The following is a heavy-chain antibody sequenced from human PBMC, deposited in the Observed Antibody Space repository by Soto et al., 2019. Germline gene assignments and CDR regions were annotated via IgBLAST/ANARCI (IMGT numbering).Heavy chain of an antibody. CDR3: ERGAYDPWSGRFDY. CDR1: GFTVSSNY. J-gene: IGHJ4*02. Sequence: GGSLRLSCAASGFTVSSNYMSWVRQAPGKGLEWVSVIYSGGSTGYAESGKGRSTSSRDNSKNTLYLQMNSLRAADTDVYYCERGAYDPWSGRFDYWGQGTLVTVSS. D-gene: IGHD3-3*01. CDR2: IYSGGST. V-gene: IGHV3-53*01.